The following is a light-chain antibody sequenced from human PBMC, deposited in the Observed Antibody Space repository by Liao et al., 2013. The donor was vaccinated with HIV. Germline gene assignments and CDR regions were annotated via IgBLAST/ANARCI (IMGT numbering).Light chain of an antibody. J-gene: IGLJ3*02. V-gene: IGLV3-21*01. CDR2: YDS. CDR3: QVWETSSDRPV. CDR1: NIGGKS. Sequence: SYELTQPPSVSVAPGKTARMTCGGDNIGGKSVHWYQQQPGQAPVLVISYDSERPSGIPERFSGSNSGNTATLTISSVEAGDEADYYCQVWETSSDRPVFGGGTKADRP.